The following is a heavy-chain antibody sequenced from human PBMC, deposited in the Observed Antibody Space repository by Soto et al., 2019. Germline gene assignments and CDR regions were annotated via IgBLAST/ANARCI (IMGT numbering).Heavy chain of an antibody. J-gene: IGHJ6*02. CDR3: ARVAVAVDDYYYYGMDV. CDR1: GGSISSGGYY. D-gene: IGHD6-19*01. V-gene: IGHV4-31*03. CDR2: IYYSGST. Sequence: SETLSLTCTVSGGSISSGGYYWSWIRQHPGKGLEWIGYIYYSGSTYYNPSLKSRITISVDTSKNQFSLKLSSVTAADTAVYYCARVAVAVDDYYYYGMDVWGQGTTVTVSS.